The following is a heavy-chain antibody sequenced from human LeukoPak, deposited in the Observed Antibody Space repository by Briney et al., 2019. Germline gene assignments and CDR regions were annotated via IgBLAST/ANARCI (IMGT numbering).Heavy chain of an antibody. J-gene: IGHJ4*02. CDR2: LSGGGEYT. D-gene: IGHD6-19*01. CDR1: GFTFSSYA. Sequence: GGSLRLSCAASGFTFSSYAMSWVRQAPGKGPEWVSALSGGGEYTYSADSVKGRFAISRDNSKNMLYLQMNSLRAEDTAVYYCAKTTAGNSSDRYPGWPVDYWGQGTLVTVSS. CDR3: AKTTAGNSSDRYPGWPVDY. V-gene: IGHV3-23*01.